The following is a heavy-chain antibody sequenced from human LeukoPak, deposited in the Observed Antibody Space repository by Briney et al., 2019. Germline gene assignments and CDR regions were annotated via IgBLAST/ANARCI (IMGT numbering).Heavy chain of an antibody. D-gene: IGHD5-12*01. CDR3: ARHVTRYGGPDFDY. J-gene: IGHJ4*02. V-gene: IGHV4-59*08. Sequence: SETLSLTCTVSGGSINSYYWSWIRQPPGKGLEWIGYIYYSGSTTYNPSLKSRVTMSVDTAENQFSLKLTSVTAADTAVYYCARHVTRYGGPDFDYRGQGTLVTVSS. CDR2: IYYSGST. CDR1: GGSINSYY.